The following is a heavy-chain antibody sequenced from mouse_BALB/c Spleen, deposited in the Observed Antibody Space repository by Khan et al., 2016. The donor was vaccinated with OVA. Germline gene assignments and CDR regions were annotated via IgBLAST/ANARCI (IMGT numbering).Heavy chain of an antibody. CDR2: IYPGTDNT. D-gene: IGHD3-2*02. Sequence: QVQLQQSGAELVRPGASVKLSCKTSGYIFTSYWIHWVKQRSGQGLEWIGRIYPGTDNTSYNEKLKDKATLTADKYSSTAYMQLSSLKSEDSAVYCCAREEALYYFNYWGQGTTLTVSS. V-gene: IGHV1S132*01. CDR3: AREEALYYFNY. J-gene: IGHJ2*01. CDR1: GYIFTSYW.